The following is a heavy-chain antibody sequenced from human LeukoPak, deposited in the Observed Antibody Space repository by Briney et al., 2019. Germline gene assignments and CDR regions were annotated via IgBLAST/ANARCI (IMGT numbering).Heavy chain of an antibody. D-gene: IGHD5-24*01. CDR3: ARGLEMTDNY. J-gene: IGHJ4*02. CDR2: IYTSGST. V-gene: IGHV4-61*02. CDR1: GGSTNNDNYY. Sequence: SETLSLTCNVSGGSTNNDNYYWNWIRQADGKGLEWIGRIYTSGSTNYNPSLKSRVTISVDTSKNQFSLKLSSVTAADTAVYYCARGLEMTDNYWGQGTLVTVSS.